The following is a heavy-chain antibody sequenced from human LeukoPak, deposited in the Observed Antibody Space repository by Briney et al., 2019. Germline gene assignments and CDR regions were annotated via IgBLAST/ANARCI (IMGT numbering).Heavy chain of an antibody. CDR1: GFTFSSSS. D-gene: IGHD6-13*01. J-gene: IGHJ4*02. Sequence: GGSLRLSCAASGFTFSSSSMHWVRQAPGKGLEWVAIVWYDGSNKNYVDSVKGRFTISRDNPKNTLYLQMNSLRAEDTAVYYCARARAGAGTFFFDYWGQGTLVTVSS. CDR3: ARARAGAGTFFFDY. CDR2: VWYDGSNK. V-gene: IGHV3-33*01.